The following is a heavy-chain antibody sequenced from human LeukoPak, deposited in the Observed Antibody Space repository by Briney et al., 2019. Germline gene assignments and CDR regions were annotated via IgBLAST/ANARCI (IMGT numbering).Heavy chain of an antibody. CDR1: GFTFSSYG. J-gene: IGHJ4*02. Sequence: GGSLRLSCAASGFTFSSYGMHWVRQAPGKGLEWVAVISYDGSNKYYADSVKGRFTISRDNSKNTLYLQMNSLRAEDTAVYYCAKEGTWTRTFDYWGQGTLVTVSS. D-gene: IGHD1/OR15-1a*01. CDR3: AKEGTWTRTFDY. CDR2: ISYDGSNK. V-gene: IGHV3-30*18.